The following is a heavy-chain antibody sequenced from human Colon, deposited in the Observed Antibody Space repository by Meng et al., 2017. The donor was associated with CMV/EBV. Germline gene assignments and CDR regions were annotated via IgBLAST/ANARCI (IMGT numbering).Heavy chain of an antibody. CDR2: IKQDGSEK. V-gene: IGHV3-7*01. D-gene: IGHD1-26*01. Sequence: GGSLRLSCAASGFSFNMYWMSWVRQAPGKGLEWVANIKQDGSEKHYVASVEGRFTISRDNAKNSLYLQMDSLRADDTALYYCARDQEWELLQANYGMDVWGQGTTVTVSS. CDR3: ARDQEWELLQANYGMDV. J-gene: IGHJ6*02. CDR1: GFSFNMYW.